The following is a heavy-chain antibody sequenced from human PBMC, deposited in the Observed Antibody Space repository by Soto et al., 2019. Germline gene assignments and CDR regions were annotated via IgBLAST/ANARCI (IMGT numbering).Heavy chain of an antibody. CDR1: GFTFSSYA. CDR3: AKRGGYCTNGVCYPWAIYYYDGMGV. D-gene: IGHD2-8*01. Sequence: GGSLRLSCAASGFTFSSYAMRCVRQAPGKGLEWVSAISGSGGSTYYADSVKGRFTISRDKSKNTLYLQMNSPRAEDTAVYYWAKRGGYCTNGVCYPWAIYYYDGMGVWGQWTTVTVSS. V-gene: IGHV3-23*01. CDR2: ISGSGGST. J-gene: IGHJ6*02.